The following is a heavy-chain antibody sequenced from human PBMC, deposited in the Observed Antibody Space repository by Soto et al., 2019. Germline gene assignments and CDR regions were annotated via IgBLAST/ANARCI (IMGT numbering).Heavy chain of an antibody. J-gene: IGHJ6*02. CDR3: ARYSIAVFPNTMHSSYGMDV. V-gene: IGHV5-51*01. Sequence: GESLKNSCKGSGYSFTSYWIGWVRQMPGKVLEWMGIIYPGDSDTRYSPSFQGQVTISADKSISTAYLQWSSLKASDTAMYYCARYSIAVFPNTMHSSYGMDVSCPAXTLTLFS. CDR2: IYPGDSDT. CDR1: GYSFTSYW. D-gene: IGHD6-19*01.